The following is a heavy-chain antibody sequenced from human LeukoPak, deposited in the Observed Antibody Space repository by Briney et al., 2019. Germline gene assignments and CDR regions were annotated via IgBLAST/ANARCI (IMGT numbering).Heavy chain of an antibody. J-gene: IGHJ4*02. V-gene: IGHV4-39*01. D-gene: IGHD3-16*01. Sequence: SETLSLTRTISGSSITSVSHYWGWIRHPPGKGLEWIGDIYYTGSTYYSPSLRSRVTMSVHTSENQFSLRLNSVTAVDTAVYYCARRWGNIVGVTYEYWGQGTLVTVSS. CDR3: ARRWGNIVGVTYEY. CDR2: IYYTGST. CDR1: GSSITSVSHY.